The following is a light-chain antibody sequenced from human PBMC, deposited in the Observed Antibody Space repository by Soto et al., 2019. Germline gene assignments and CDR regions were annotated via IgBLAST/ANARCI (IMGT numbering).Light chain of an antibody. CDR1: QSVRSNY. J-gene: IGKJ4*02. Sequence: EIVLTQSPDTLSLSPGERATLSCRASQSVRSNYLAWYHQKPGQAPRFLIYDASSRATGIPDRFSGSGSGTDFTLTISRLEPEDFAVYYCQQYGSSPLTFGGGTKVDIK. CDR2: DAS. CDR3: QQYGSSPLT. V-gene: IGKV3-20*01.